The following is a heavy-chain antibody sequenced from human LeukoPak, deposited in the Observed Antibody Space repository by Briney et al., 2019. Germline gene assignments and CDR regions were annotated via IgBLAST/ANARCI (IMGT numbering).Heavy chain of an antibody. J-gene: IGHJ5*02. CDR1: GGSISSYY. Sequence: SKTLSLTCTVSGGSISSYYWGWIRQPPGKGLEWIGYIYYSGSTNYNPSLKSRVTISVDTSKNQFSLKLSSVTAADTAVYYCARDRVMGFDPWGQGTLVTVSS. V-gene: IGHV4-59*01. CDR3: ARDRVMGFDP. D-gene: IGHD2-8*01. CDR2: IYYSGST.